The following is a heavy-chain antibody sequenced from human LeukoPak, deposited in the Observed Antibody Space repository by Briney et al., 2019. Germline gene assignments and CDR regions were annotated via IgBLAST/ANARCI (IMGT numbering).Heavy chain of an antibody. Sequence: SETLSLTCTVSGGSISSTGYYWGWIRQPPVKGLEWIGTIYYSGSTYYNPSLKSRVTISVDTSKNQFSLKLSSVTAADTAVYYCARRPTTAGRTFDYWGQGTLVTVSS. D-gene: IGHD6-13*01. CDR3: ARRPTTAGRTFDY. J-gene: IGHJ4*02. CDR2: IYYSGST. V-gene: IGHV4-39*01. CDR1: GGSISSTGYY.